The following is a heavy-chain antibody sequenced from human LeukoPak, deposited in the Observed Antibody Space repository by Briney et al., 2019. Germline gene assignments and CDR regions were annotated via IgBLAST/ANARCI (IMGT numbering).Heavy chain of an antibody. V-gene: IGHV1-2*02. CDR1: GYTFTGYY. Sequence: ASVKVSCKASGYTFTGYYMHWVRQAPGQGPEWMGWINPNSGGTNYAQKFQGRVTMTRDTSISTAYMELSRLRSDDTAVYYCAREGVQRGYSYGTYYYYYMDVWGKGTTVTVSS. J-gene: IGHJ6*03. CDR2: INPNSGGT. D-gene: IGHD5-18*01. CDR3: AREGVQRGYSYGTYYYYYMDV.